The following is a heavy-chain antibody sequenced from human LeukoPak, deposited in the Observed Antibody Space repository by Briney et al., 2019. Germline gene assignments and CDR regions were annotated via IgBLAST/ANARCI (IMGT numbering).Heavy chain of an antibody. Sequence: SETLSLTCAVYGGSFSGYYWSWIRQPPGKGLEWIGEINHSGSTNYNPSLKSRVTISVDTSKNQFSLKLSSVTAADTAVYYCARWATAMVLDYWGQGTLVTVSS. V-gene: IGHV4-34*01. CDR1: GGSFSGYY. CDR3: ARWATAMVLDY. J-gene: IGHJ4*02. D-gene: IGHD5-18*01. CDR2: INHSGST.